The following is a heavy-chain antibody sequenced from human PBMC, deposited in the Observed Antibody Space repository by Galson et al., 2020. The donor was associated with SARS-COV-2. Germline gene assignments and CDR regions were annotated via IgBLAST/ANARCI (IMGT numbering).Heavy chain of an antibody. J-gene: IGHJ3*02. CDR1: GYTFNTYG. D-gene: IGHD3-3*01. CDR2: ISPNSGNT. Sequence: ASVKVSCKSSGYTFNTYGISWVRQAPGQGIEWMGWISPNSGNTYYSQKFQGRVTLTRDKFTSTVYMDLRGLTSDDTAVYYCARDWSTSRRGAFDIWGQGTQVTVSS. V-gene: IGHV1-18*01. CDR3: ARDWSTSRRGAFDI.